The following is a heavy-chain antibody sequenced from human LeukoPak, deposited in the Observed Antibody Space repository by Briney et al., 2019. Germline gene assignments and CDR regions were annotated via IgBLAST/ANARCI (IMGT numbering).Heavy chain of an antibody. D-gene: IGHD3-16*01. V-gene: IGHV4-38-2*02. CDR2: IYHSGST. J-gene: IGHJ3*02. CDR3: ARDRRQGGAFDI. CDR1: GYSISSGYY. Sequence: PSETLSLTCTVSGYSISSGYYWGWIRQPPGKGLEWIGSIYHSGSTYYNPSLKSRVTISVDTSKNQFSLKLSSVTAADTAVYYCARDRRQGGAFDIWGQGTMVTVSS.